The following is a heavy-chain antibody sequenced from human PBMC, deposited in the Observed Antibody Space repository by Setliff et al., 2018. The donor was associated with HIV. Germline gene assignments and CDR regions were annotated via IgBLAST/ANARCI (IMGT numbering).Heavy chain of an antibody. J-gene: IGHJ4*02. D-gene: IGHD1-26*01. CDR3: ARVPHRVVGTTTLLYHFDY. CDR1: GGSISSDY. CDR2: VYHSGST. V-gene: IGHV4-59*08. Sequence: SETLSLTCTVSGGSISSDYWSWIRQPPGKGLEWIGYVYHSGSTNYNPSLKSRVTISVDTSKNQFSMKLRSVTAADTAVYYCARVPHRVVGTTTLLYHFDYWGLGTLVTVSS.